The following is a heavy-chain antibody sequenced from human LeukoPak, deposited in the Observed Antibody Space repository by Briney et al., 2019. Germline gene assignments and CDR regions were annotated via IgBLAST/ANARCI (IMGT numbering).Heavy chain of an antibody. CDR1: GFTFTRYW. V-gene: IGHV3-7*01. CDR3: ARDSSPPPSDY. CDR2: IKQDGSEK. D-gene: IGHD6-13*01. J-gene: IGHJ4*02. Sequence: GGSLRLSCAASGFTFTRYWMSWVRQAPGKGLEGVANIKQDGSEKYYVDSVKGRFTISRDNAKNSLYLQMTSLSAEDTAVYYCARDSSPPPSDYWGQGTLVTVSS.